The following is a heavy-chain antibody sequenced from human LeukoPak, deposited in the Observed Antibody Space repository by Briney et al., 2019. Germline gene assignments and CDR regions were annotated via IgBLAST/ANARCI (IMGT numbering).Heavy chain of an antibody. D-gene: IGHD3-22*01. V-gene: IGHV3-48*03. Sequence: GGSLRLSCAASGFTFSSYEMNWVRQAPGKGLEWVSYISSSGSTIYYADSVKGRFTISRDNSKNTLYLQMNSLRAEDTAVYYCARDSSGYGIFDYWGQGTLVTVSS. CDR2: ISSSGSTI. J-gene: IGHJ4*02. CDR3: ARDSSGYGIFDY. CDR1: GFTFSSYE.